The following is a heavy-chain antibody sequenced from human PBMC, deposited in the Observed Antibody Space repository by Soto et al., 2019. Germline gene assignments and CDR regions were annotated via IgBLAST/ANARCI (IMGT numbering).Heavy chain of an antibody. Sequence: EVLLLESGGGLVQPGGSLRLSCAASGFTFSNYDMGWVRQAPGKGLEWVSFISGSGGGPYYADSVKGLFTISRDNAENTLYLKMNRLRVEDTAVYYCAKLQSWRALDYWAQGPLVIVS. CDR1: GFTFSNYD. J-gene: IGHJ4*02. CDR3: AKLQSWRALDY. D-gene: IGHD6-13*01. CDR2: ISGSGGGP. V-gene: IGHV3-23*01.